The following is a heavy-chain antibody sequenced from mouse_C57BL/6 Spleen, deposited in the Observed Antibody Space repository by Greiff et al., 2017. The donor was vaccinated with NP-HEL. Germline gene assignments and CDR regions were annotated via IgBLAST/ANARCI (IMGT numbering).Heavy chain of an antibody. J-gene: IGHJ4*01. CDR3: ARPENYYGSSHYYAMDY. CDR1: GFTFSDYY. D-gene: IGHD1-1*01. CDR2: ISNGGGST. V-gene: IGHV5-12*01. Sequence: EVMLVESGGGLVQPGGSLKLSCAASGFTFSDYYMYWVRQTPEKRLEWVAYISNGGGSTYYPDTVKGRFTMSRDNAKNTLYLQMSRLKSEDTAMYYCARPENYYGSSHYYAMDYWGQGTSVTVSS.